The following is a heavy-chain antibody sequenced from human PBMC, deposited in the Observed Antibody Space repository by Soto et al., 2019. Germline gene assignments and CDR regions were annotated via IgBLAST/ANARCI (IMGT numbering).Heavy chain of an antibody. D-gene: IGHD3-9*01. V-gene: IGHV3-74*01. J-gene: IGHJ1*01. CDR1: GFTFTNYW. CDR3: TTGFED. CDR2: IDGVGTGT. Sequence: GGSLRLSCAASGFTFTNYWMHWVRQVPGKGLVWVSRIDGVGTGTSYSDSVRGRFTISRDNAENTLYLQMNSLRAEDTAVYYCTTGFEDWGQGTPVTVSS.